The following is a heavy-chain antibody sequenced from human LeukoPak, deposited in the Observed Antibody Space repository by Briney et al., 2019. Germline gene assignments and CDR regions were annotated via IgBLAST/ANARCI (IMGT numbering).Heavy chain of an antibody. J-gene: IGHJ4*02. D-gene: IGHD3-10*01. V-gene: IGHV5-51*01. CDR2: IYPGDSDT. CDR3: ARGYYSSGSYLYYFDY. CDR1: GYGFASYW. Sequence: GESLKISCKGSGYGFASYWIGWVRQMPGKGLEWMGIIYPGDSDTRYSPSFQGQVTISADKSISTAYLQWSSLKASDTAMYYCARGYYSSGSYLYYFDYWGQGTLVTVSS.